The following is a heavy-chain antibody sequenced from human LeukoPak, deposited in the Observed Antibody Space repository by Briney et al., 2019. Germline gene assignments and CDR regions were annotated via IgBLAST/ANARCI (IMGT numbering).Heavy chain of an antibody. CDR3: ARDGVSGSYGGDY. V-gene: IGHV1-18*01. CDR2: ISAYNGNA. Sequence: ASVTVSCKASGYTFTSYGISWVRQAPGQGLEWMGWISAYNGNANYAQKLQGRVTMTTDTSTSTAYMELSSLRSEDTAVYYCARDGVSGSYGGDYWGQGTLVTVSS. CDR1: GYTFTSYG. D-gene: IGHD1-26*01. J-gene: IGHJ4*02.